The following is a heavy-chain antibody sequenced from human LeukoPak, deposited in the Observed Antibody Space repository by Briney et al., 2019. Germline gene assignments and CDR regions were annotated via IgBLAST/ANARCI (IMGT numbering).Heavy chain of an antibody. CDR1: GYTFTRYA. CDR2: MKPNSGNT. D-gene: IGHD5-18*01. CDR3: ARSRPARSYGRYNWFDP. V-gene: IGHV1-8*01. Sequence: ASVRVSCKESGYTFTRYAINWVRQALGEGVEWMGWMKPNSGNTGYAQKFQGRVTMTRNTSISTAYMELSSLRSEDTAVYYCARSRPARSYGRYNWFDPWGQGTLVTVSS. J-gene: IGHJ5*02.